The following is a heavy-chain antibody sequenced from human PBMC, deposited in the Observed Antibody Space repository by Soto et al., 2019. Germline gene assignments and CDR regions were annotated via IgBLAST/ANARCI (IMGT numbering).Heavy chain of an antibody. CDR3: ARRDDYSGSGSFYTSLSWFDP. D-gene: IGHD3-10*01. Sequence: SETLSLTCTVSGDSISSRGFYWGWIRQPPGKGLEWIGSIYYSGSTYYNPSLKSRVTISVDTSKNQFSLKLSSVTAADTAVYYCARRDDYSGSGSFYTSLSWFDPWGQGTLVTVSS. CDR2: IYYSGST. V-gene: IGHV4-39*01. CDR1: GDSISSRGFY. J-gene: IGHJ5*02.